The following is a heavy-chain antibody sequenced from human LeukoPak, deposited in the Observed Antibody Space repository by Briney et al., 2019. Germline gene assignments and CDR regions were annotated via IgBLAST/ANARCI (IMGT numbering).Heavy chain of an antibody. V-gene: IGHV3-48*03. CDR1: GFTFSSYE. Sequence: PGRSLRLSCAASGFTFSSYEMNWVRQAPGKGLEWVSYISSSGSNIYYADSVRGRFTISRDNAKNSLYLQMNSLRAEGTAVYYCAELGITLIGGVWGKGTTVTISS. J-gene: IGHJ6*04. CDR3: AELGITLIGGV. D-gene: IGHD3-10*02. CDR2: ISSSGSNI.